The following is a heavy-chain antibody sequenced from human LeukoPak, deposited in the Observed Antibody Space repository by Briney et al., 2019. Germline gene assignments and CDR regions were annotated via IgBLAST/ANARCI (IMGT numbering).Heavy chain of an antibody. Sequence: ASETLSLTCAVYGGSFSGYYWSWIRQPPGKGLEWIGYIYYSGSTNYNPSLKSRVTISVDTSKNQFSLKLSSVTAADTAVYYCARSKNRYYDFWSGSGWFDPWGQGTLVTVSS. V-gene: IGHV4-59*01. CDR2: IYYSGST. J-gene: IGHJ5*02. CDR1: GGSFSGYY. CDR3: ARSKNRYYDFWSGSGWFDP. D-gene: IGHD3-3*01.